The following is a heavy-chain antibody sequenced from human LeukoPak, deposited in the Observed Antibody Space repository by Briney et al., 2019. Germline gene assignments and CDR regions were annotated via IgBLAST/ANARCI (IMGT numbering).Heavy chain of an antibody. V-gene: IGHV4-59*08. CDR3: ARRPTGDRKFDY. Sequence: SETLSLTCAVSGGSISTYYWSWIRQPPGKGLEWIGYISYNGYTNYNPSLKSRVTISVDTSKSQFSLKLTSVTASDTAVYYCARRPTGDRKFDYWGQGTLVTVSS. J-gene: IGHJ4*02. D-gene: IGHD7-27*01. CDR2: ISYNGYT. CDR1: GGSISTYY.